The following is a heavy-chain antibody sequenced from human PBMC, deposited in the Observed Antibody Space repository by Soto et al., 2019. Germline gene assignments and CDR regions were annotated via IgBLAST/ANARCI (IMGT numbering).Heavy chain of an antibody. J-gene: IGHJ4*02. D-gene: IGHD3-22*01. CDR1: GYTLTELS. Sequence: ASVKVSCKVSGYTLTELSMHWVRQAPGKGLEWMGGFDPEDGETIYAQKFQGRVTMTEDTSTDTAYMELSSLRSEDTAVYYCATTINYYDSSGPNFDYWGQGTLVTVSS. V-gene: IGHV1-24*01. CDR3: ATTINYYDSSGPNFDY. CDR2: FDPEDGET.